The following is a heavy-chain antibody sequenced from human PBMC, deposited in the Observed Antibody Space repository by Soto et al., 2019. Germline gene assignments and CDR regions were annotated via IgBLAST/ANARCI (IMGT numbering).Heavy chain of an antibody. J-gene: IGHJ3*02. CDR1: GYTFTGYY. V-gene: IGHV1-18*04. CDR2: ISANNGNT. D-gene: IGHD3-3*01. CDR3: ARGLEWLPDAFDI. Sequence: ASVKVSCKASGYTFTGYYMHWVRQAPGQGLEWMGWISANNGNTNYAQKLQGRVTMTTDTSTSTAYMELRSLRSDDTAVYYCARGLEWLPDAFDIWGQGTMVTVSS.